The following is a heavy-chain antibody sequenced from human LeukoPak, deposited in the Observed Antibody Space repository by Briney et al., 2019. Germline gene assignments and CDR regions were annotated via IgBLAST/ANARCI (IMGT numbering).Heavy chain of an antibody. CDR1: GGSFSGYY. CDR2: INHSGST. J-gene: IGHJ4*02. D-gene: IGHD3-22*01. CDR3: ARTPRQYYYDSSGQGYYFDY. V-gene: IGHV4-34*01. Sequence: SETLSLTCAVYGGSFSGYYWSWIRQPPGKGLEWIGEINHSGSTNYNPSLKSRVTISVDTSKNQFSLKLSSVTAADTAVYYCARTPRQYYYDSSGQGYYFDYWGQGTLVTASS.